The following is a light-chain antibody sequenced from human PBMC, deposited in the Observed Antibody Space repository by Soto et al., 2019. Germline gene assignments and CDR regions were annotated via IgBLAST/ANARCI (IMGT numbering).Light chain of an antibody. CDR3: QQYGISPT. J-gene: IGKJ1*01. CDR2: DVS. Sequence: IVLTQSPGTLSLSPGERGTLSCRFSPRVCSNYLAWYQQKPGQAPRLLIHDVSSRATGIPDRFSGSGSGTDFTLTISRLEPVDFAVYYCQQYGISPTFGQGTKVEIK. CDR1: PRVCSNY. V-gene: IGKV3-20*01.